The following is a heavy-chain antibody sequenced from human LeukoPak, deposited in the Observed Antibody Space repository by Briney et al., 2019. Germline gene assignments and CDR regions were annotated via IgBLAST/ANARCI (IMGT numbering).Heavy chain of an antibody. D-gene: IGHD3-22*01. J-gene: IGHJ4*02. CDR2: IYYSGST. V-gene: IGHV4-59*01. CDR1: GGAISSYC. Sequence: PSQTLSLTCTVSGGAISSYCLDWVRQPPGKGLEWIGYIYYSGSTNYNPSLKSRVTISVDTSKNQFSLKLSSVTAADTAVYYCARGADSSGYYSIFYFDYWGQGTLVTVSS. CDR3: ARGADSSGYYSIFYFDY.